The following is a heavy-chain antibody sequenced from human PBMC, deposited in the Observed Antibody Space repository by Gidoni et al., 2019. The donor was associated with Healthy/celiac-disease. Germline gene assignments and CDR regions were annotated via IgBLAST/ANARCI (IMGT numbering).Heavy chain of an antibody. CDR3: ARPRRVGSSGWSY. V-gene: IGHV4-34*01. CDR2: INHSGST. D-gene: IGHD6-19*01. CDR1: GVSFSGYY. Sequence: QVQLQQWGAGLLKPSETLSLTCAVYGVSFSGYYWSWIRQPPGKGVEWIGEINHSGSTNYNPSLKSRVTISVDTSKNQFSLKLSSVTAADTAVYYCARPRRVGSSGWSYWGQGTLVTVSS. J-gene: IGHJ4*02.